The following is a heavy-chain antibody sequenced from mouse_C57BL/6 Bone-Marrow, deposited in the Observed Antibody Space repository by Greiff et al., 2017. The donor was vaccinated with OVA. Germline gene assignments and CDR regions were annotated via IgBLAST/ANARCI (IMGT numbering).Heavy chain of an antibody. CDR2: IYPENGDT. Sequence: VQLQQSGAELVRPGASVKLSCTASGFNIKDDYMHWVKQRPEQGLEWIGWIYPENGDTEYASKFQGKATITADTSSNTAYLQLSSLTSEDTAVYYCTTVRGLYFDYWGQGTTLTVSS. V-gene: IGHV14-4*01. J-gene: IGHJ2*01. CDR3: TTVRGLYFDY. D-gene: IGHD2-14*01. CDR1: GFNIKDDY.